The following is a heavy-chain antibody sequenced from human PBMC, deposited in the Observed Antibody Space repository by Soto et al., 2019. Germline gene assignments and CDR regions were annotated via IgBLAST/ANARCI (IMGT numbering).Heavy chain of an antibody. CDR3: ARDHIVGATNWFDP. Sequence: QVQLVEAGGGLVKPGGSLRLSCAASGFTFSDYYMSWIRQAPGKGLEWDSYISSSSSYTNYADSVKGRFTISRDNAKNSLYLQMNSLRAEDTAVYYCARDHIVGATNWFDPWGQGTLVTVSS. CDR2: ISSSSSYT. CDR1: GFTFSDYY. J-gene: IGHJ5*02. V-gene: IGHV3-11*06. D-gene: IGHD1-26*01.